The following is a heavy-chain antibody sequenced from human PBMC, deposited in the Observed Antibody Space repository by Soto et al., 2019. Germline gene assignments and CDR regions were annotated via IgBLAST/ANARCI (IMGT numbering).Heavy chain of an antibody. D-gene: IGHD6-19*01. Sequence: SVKVSCKASGGTFSSYAISWVRQAPGQGLEWMGGIIPIFGTANYAQKFQGRVTITADESTSTAYMELSSLRSEDTAVYYCARRSAGLSVAGSYYYGMDVWGQGTTVTVSS. CDR3: ARRSAGLSVAGSYYYGMDV. J-gene: IGHJ6*02. CDR2: IIPIFGTA. CDR1: GGTFSSYA. V-gene: IGHV1-69*13.